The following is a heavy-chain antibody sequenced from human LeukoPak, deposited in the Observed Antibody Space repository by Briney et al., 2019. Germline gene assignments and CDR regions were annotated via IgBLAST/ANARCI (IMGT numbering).Heavy chain of an antibody. CDR1: GGSISSGGYY. Sequence: SETLSLTCTVSGGSISSGGYYWSWIRRPAGKGLEWIGRIYTSGSTNYNPSLKSRVTISVDTSKNKFSLKLSSVPAADTAVYYCARDHTMVRGVIPFDYWGQGTLVTVSS. D-gene: IGHD3-10*01. CDR2: IYTSGST. CDR3: ARDHTMVRGVIPFDY. J-gene: IGHJ4*02. V-gene: IGHV4-61*02.